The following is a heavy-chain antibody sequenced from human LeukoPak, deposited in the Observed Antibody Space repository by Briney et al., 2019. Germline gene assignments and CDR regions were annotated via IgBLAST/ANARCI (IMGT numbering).Heavy chain of an antibody. D-gene: IGHD6-13*01. CDR1: GFTFDDCA. CDR2: ISWDGGST. V-gene: IGHV3-43D*04. Sequence: GGSLRPSCAASGFTFDDCAMHWVRQAPGKGLEWVSLISWDGGSTYYADSVKDRFTISRDNSKNSLYLQMNSLRAEDTALYYCARAAAGPYYYYYYGMDVWGKGTTVTVSS. J-gene: IGHJ6*04. CDR3: ARAAAGPYYYYYYGMDV.